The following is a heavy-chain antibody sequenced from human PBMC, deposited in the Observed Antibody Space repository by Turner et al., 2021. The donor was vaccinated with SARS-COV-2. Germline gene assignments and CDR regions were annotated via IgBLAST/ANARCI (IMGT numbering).Heavy chain of an antibody. V-gene: IGHV1-69*13. J-gene: IGHJ6*02. D-gene: IGHD1-26*01. CDR1: GYTLTELS. CDR3: ARVYSGSYYGGYYYYGMDV. Sequence: QVQLVQSGAEVKKPGASVKVSCKVSGYTLTELSMHWVRQAPGKGLEWMGGIIPIFGTANYAQKYQGRVTITADESTSTAYMELSSLRSEDTAVYYCARVYSGSYYGGYYYYGMDVWGQGTTVTVSS. CDR2: IIPIFGTA.